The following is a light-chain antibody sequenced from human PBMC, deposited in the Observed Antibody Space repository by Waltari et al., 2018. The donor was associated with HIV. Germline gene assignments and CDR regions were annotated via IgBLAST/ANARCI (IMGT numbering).Light chain of an antibody. CDR1: NASIGPNT. CDR3: AVWDDSLNGLWV. CDR2: NTN. J-gene: IGLJ3*02. V-gene: IGLV1-44*01. Sequence: QSELTQPPSASGTPGQRVTISCSGSNASIGPNTVNWYQHLPGTAPKLLIFNTNQRPSGVPDRFSGSKSGTSASLAISGLQSEDEADYFCAVWDDSLNGLWVFGGGTKVTVL.